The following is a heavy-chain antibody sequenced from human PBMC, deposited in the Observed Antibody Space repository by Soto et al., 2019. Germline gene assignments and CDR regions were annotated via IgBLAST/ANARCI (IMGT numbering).Heavy chain of an antibody. Sequence: QVQLVESGGGVVQPGRSLRLSCAASGFTFSSYAMHWVRQAPGKGLEWVAVISYDGSNKYYADSVKGRFTISRDNSKNTLYLQMNSLRAEDTAVYYCANGYCSSTSCYFEDYYYYGMDVWGQGTTVTVSS. CDR2: ISYDGSNK. V-gene: IGHV3-30-3*01. D-gene: IGHD2-2*03. J-gene: IGHJ6*02. CDR3: ANGYCSSTSCYFEDYYYYGMDV. CDR1: GFTFSSYA.